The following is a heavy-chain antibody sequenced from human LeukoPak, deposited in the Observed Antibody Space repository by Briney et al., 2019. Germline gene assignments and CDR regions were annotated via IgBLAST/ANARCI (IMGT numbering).Heavy chain of an antibody. J-gene: IGHJ4*02. Sequence: GGSLRLSCVASGFSVSSNYMSWVRQAPGKGLEWVSAIGGNSDFIYYAEYVKGRFTISRDNSKETLYLQVNSLRAEDTAVYYCAKADGGWGVIIKDWGQGTLVTVSS. D-gene: IGHD3-10*01. CDR3: AKADGGWGVIIKD. V-gene: IGHV3-23*01. CDR1: GFSVSSNY. CDR2: IGGNSDFI.